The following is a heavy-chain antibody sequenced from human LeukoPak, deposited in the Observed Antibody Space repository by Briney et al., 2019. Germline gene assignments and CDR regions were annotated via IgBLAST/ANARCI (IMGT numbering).Heavy chain of an antibody. D-gene: IGHD6-19*01. Sequence: SETLSLTCAVYGGSFSGYYWSWIRQPPGKGLEWIGEINHSGSTNYNPSLKSRVTISVDTSKNQFSLKLSSVTAADTAGYYCAMFIAVAGTRHNWFDPWGQGTLVTVSS. CDR2: INHSGST. CDR3: AMFIAVAGTRHNWFDP. J-gene: IGHJ5*02. CDR1: GGSFSGYY. V-gene: IGHV4-34*01.